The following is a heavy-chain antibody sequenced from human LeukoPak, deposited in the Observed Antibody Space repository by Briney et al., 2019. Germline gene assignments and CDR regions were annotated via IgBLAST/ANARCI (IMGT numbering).Heavy chain of an antibody. CDR1: GDSITSYAW. D-gene: IGHD3-9*01. CDR2: IHLNGIT. J-gene: IGHJ4*02. V-gene: IGHV4-4*02. Sequence: PSGTLSLTCSVSGDSITSYAWWSWVRQPPGKGLEWIGEIHLNGITNYNPSLKSRITMSIDKSNNQFSLNLSSVTAADTAVYYCAREDDILTGYFDYWGQGTLVTVSS. CDR3: AREDDILTGYFDY.